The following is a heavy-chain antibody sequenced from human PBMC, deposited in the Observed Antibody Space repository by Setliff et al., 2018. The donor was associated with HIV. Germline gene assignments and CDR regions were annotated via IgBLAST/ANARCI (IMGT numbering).Heavy chain of an antibody. CDR3: ARPEPYGDYGY. Sequence: ASVKVSCKASGYSFTRNFVHWVRQAPGQRLEWMGWMNPNSGNTGYAQKFQGRVTMTRNTSISTAYMELSSLRSEDTAVYYCARPEPYGDYGYWGQGTLVTVSS. CDR1: GYSFTRNF. V-gene: IGHV1-8*01. D-gene: IGHD4-17*01. CDR2: MNPNSGNT. J-gene: IGHJ4*02.